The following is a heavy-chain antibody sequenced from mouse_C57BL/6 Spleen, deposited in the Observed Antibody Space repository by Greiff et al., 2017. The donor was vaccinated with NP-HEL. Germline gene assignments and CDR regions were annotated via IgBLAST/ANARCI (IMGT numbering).Heavy chain of an antibody. V-gene: IGHV1-53*01. J-gene: IGHJ3*01. CDR2: INPSNGGT. D-gene: IGHD2-4*01. CDR3: ARRGYYDYDWFAY. Sequence: QVQLQQPGTELVKPGASVKLSCKASGYTFTSYWMHWVKQRPGQGLEWIGNINPSNGGTNYNEKFKSKATLTVDTSSSTAYMQHSSLTSEDSAVYYCARRGYYDYDWFAYWGQGTLVTVST. CDR1: GYTFTSYW.